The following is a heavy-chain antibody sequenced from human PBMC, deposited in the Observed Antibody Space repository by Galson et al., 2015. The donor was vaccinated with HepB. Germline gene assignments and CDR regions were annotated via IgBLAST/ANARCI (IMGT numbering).Heavy chain of an antibody. CDR1: GYTFTSYT. D-gene: IGHD3-3*01. V-gene: IGHV7-4-1*02. CDR2: INTKSGNP. CDR3: GTAPNHNFWSLIDH. J-gene: IGHJ4*02. Sequence: SVKVSCKASGYTFTSYTMNWVRRAPGQGLEWMGWINTKSGNPTYVQGFTGRFVFSLDTSVSTAYLQISSLKAEDTAVYYCGTAPNHNFWSLIDHWGQGTLVTVSS.